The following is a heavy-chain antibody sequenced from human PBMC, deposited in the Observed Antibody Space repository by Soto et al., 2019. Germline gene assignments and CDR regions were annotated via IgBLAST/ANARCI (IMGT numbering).Heavy chain of an antibody. Sequence: GGSLRLSCAASGFTFSRYAMSWVRQAPGKGLEWVSAISGGGNPTYYSDSVKGRFTISRDSAKNTLYLQMNSLRTEDTAIYYCAKDITYDSSAYDYWGQGTLVTVSS. CDR2: ISGGGNPT. J-gene: IGHJ4*02. V-gene: IGHV3-23*01. CDR3: AKDITYDSSAYDY. D-gene: IGHD3-22*01. CDR1: GFTFSRYA.